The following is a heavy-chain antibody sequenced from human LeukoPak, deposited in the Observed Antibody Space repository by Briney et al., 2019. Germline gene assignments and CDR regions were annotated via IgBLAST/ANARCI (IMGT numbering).Heavy chain of an antibody. V-gene: IGHV3-11*01. Sequence: PGGSLRLSCAASGFTFSDYYMSWIRQAPGKGLEWISYISASSNTIYYADSVKGRFTISRDNAKNSLFVQFNNLRAEDTAVFYCARVLSRGGWALDYWGQGTLVTVSS. CDR3: ARVLSRGGWALDY. CDR2: ISASSNTI. J-gene: IGHJ4*02. CDR1: GFTFSDYY. D-gene: IGHD6-19*01.